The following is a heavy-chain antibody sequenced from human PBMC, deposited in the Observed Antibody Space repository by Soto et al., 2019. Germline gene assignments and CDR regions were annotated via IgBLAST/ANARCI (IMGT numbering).Heavy chain of an antibody. CDR2: IDPSDSYT. CDR3: ARLAVPAAMFYYGMDV. J-gene: IGHJ6*02. Sequence: PGESLKVSCQGSGYSFTSYWSSWVRQQPGKGLEWMGRIDPSDSYTNYSPSFQGHVTISADKSISTAYLQWSSLKASDTAMYYCARLAVPAAMFYYGMDVWGQGTTVTVSS. CDR1: GYSFTSYW. V-gene: IGHV5-10-1*01. D-gene: IGHD2-2*01.